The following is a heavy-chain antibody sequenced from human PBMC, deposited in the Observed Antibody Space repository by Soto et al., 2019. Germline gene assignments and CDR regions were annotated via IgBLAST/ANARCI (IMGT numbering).Heavy chain of an antibody. CDR1: GFTFSSYS. CDR3: ARDPHDYGDYNFDY. V-gene: IGHV3-21*01. J-gene: IGHJ4*02. Sequence: GGSLRLSCAASGFTFSSYSMNWVRQAPGKGLEWVSSTSSSSSYIYYADSVKGRFTISRDNTKNSLYLQMNSLRAEDTAVYYCARDPHDYGDYNFDYWGQGTLVTVSS. D-gene: IGHD4-17*01. CDR2: TSSSSSYI.